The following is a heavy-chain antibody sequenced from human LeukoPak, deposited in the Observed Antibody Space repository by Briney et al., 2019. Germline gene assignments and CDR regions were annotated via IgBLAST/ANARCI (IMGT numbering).Heavy chain of an antibody. J-gene: IGHJ4*02. D-gene: IGHD2-8*01. V-gene: IGHV3-30*04. CDR1: RFTFHHYS. CDR3: AREKWSPVGSYFDY. Sequence: HSLSYAHCRFTFHHYSKQLVRQAPGTAMEGAAVISYDGSNNYYADSVKGRFTISRDNSKNTLYLQMNSLRAEDTAVYYCAREKWSPVGSYFDYWGQGTLVTVSS. CDR2: ISYDGSNN.